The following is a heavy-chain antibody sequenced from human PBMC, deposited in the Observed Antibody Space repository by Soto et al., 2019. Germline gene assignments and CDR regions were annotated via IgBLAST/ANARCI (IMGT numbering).Heavy chain of an antibody. CDR3: ARDHTLVGAILGY. Sequence: PGGSLRLSCAASGFTFSSYSINWGRQAPGKGLEWVSSISSSSSYIYYADSVKGRFTISRDNAKNSLYLQMNSLRAEDTAVYYCARDHTLVGAILGYWGQGTLVTVSS. D-gene: IGHD1-26*01. J-gene: IGHJ4*02. CDR1: GFTFSSYS. CDR2: ISSSSSYI. V-gene: IGHV3-21*01.